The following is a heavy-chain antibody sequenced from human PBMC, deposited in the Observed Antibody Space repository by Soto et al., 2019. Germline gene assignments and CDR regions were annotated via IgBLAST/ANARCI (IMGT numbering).Heavy chain of an antibody. CDR2: IIPIFGTA. CDR1: GGTFSSYA. Sequence: PGXPWKLSCTASGGTFSSYASSWVRQAPGQGLEWMGGIIPIFGTANYAQKFQGRVTITADESTSTAYMELSSLRSEDTAVYYCARDWPDYYDSSGYYYNWFDPWGQRTLVTVSS. D-gene: IGHD3-22*01. J-gene: IGHJ5*02. V-gene: IGHV1-69*01. CDR3: ARDWPDYYDSSGYYYNWFDP.